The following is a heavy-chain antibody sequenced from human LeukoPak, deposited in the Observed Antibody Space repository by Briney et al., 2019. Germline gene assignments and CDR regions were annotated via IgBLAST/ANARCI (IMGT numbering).Heavy chain of an antibody. CDR2: ISGSDGST. CDR1: GFTFSSYA. V-gene: IGHV3-23*01. D-gene: IGHD3-10*01. CDR3: AKAMVRGVIGSQFDY. J-gene: IGHJ4*02. Sequence: GGSLRLSCAASGFTFSSYAMRWVRQAPGKGPEWVSAISGSDGSTYYADSVKGRFTISRDNSKNTLYLQMNSLRAEDTAIYYCAKAMVRGVIGSQFDYWGQGTLVTVSS.